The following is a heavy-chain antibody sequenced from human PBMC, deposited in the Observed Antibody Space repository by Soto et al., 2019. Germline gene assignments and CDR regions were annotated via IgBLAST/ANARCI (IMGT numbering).Heavy chain of an antibody. D-gene: IGHD2-15*01. Sequence: QAQLVQSGPEVKKPGASVKVSCKASGYTFSTHGLSWVRQAPGQGLEWMGWITPSNGNTNNAQRRQGRLSMPTDTSTNTGYWEVRSLRSDVTAVYYCARFRLCSGCTCDPTFGSDMCGQGTVVTVSS. V-gene: IGHV1-18*01. CDR2: ITPSNGNT. CDR1: GYTFSTHG. J-gene: IGHJ3*02. CDR3: ARFRLCSGCTCDPTFGSDM.